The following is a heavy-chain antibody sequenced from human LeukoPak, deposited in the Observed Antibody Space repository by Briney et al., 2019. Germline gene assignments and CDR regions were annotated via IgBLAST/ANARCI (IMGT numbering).Heavy chain of an antibody. D-gene: IGHD6-13*01. Sequence: SQTLSLTCTVSGGSISSGGYYWSWIRQPPGKGLEWIGYIYHSGSTYYNPSLKSRVTMSVDTSKNQFSLKLSSVTAADTAVYYCASAVRYGSYWASSSWVYFDYWGQGTLVTVSS. J-gene: IGHJ4*02. V-gene: IGHV4-30-2*01. CDR2: IYHSGST. CDR1: GGSISSGGYY. CDR3: ASAVRYGSYWASSSWVYFDY.